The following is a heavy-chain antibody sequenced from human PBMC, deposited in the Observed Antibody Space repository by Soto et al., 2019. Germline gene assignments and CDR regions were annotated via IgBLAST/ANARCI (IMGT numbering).Heavy chain of an antibody. Sequence: GGSLRLSCAASGFTFSSYGMHWVRQAPGKGLEWVVVISYDGSNKYYADSVKGRFTISRDNSKNTLYLQMNSLRAEDTAVYYCAKAGRAAFDIWGQGTMVTVSS. CDR2: ISYDGSNK. CDR1: GFTFSSYG. CDR3: AKAGRAAFDI. V-gene: IGHV3-30*18. J-gene: IGHJ3*02.